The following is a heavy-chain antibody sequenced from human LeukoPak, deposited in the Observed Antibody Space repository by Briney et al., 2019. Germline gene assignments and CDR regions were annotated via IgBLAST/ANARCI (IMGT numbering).Heavy chain of an antibody. D-gene: IGHD2-15*01. J-gene: IGHJ3*01. CDR2: INPNSGGT. V-gene: IGHV1-2*02. CDR3: ARPRGGYCSGGSCPWVD. Sequence: GASVKVSCKASGYTFTSYDINWVRQAPGQGLEWMGWINPNSGGTNYAQKFQGRVTMTRDTSISTAYMELSRLRSDDTAVYYCARPRGGYCSGGSCPWVDWGQGTMVTVSS. CDR1: GYTFTSYD.